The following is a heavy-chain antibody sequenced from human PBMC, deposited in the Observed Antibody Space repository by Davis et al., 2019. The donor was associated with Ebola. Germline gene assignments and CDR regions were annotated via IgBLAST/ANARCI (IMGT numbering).Heavy chain of an antibody. D-gene: IGHD1-1*01. J-gene: IGHJ4*02. CDR1: GFTFSSYW. CDR3: ARDYPHDHA. CDR2: IKEDGSAT. V-gene: IGHV3-7*01. Sequence: GGSLRLSCAASGFTFSSYWMSWVRQAPGKGLQWVANIKEDGSATYYDDSLKGRFTISRDNAKNSLYLQMNSLRAEDTAVYYCARDYPHDHAWGQGTLVTVSS.